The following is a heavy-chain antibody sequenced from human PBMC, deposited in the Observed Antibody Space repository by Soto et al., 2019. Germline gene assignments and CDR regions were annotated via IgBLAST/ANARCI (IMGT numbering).Heavy chain of an antibody. J-gene: IGHJ4*02. D-gene: IGHD2-21*02. Sequence: QVQLVQSGAEENKPGASVKVSCKASGYTFTSYAMHWVRQAPGQRLEWMGWINAGNGNTKYSQKFQGRVTITRDTSASTAYMELSSLRSEETAVYYCARSIVVVTALDYWGQGTLVTVSS. V-gene: IGHV1-3*05. CDR1: GYTFTSYA. CDR3: ARSIVVVTALDY. CDR2: INAGNGNT.